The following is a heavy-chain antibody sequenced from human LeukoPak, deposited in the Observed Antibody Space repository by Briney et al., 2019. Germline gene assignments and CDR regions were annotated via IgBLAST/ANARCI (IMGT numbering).Heavy chain of an antibody. CDR2: IWYDGSNK. CDR3: ARDLLRNDFDY. CDR1: GFTFSSYG. V-gene: IGHV3-33*01. Sequence: GGSLRLSCAAPGFTFSSYGMHWVRQAPGKGLEWVAVIWYDGSNKYYADSVKGRFTISRDNSKNTLYLQMNSLRAEDTAVYYCARDLLRNDFDYWGQGTLVTVSS. J-gene: IGHJ4*02.